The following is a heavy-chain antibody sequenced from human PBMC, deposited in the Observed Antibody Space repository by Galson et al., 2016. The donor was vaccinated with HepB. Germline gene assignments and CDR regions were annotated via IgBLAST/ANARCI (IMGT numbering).Heavy chain of an antibody. D-gene: IGHD3-10*01. J-gene: IGHJ6*02. CDR3: TRGSGYPVDFYYGMDV. CDR1: GFIFSSYW. CDR2: TTSDGTTT. V-gene: IGHV3-74*03. Sequence: SLRLSCAASGFIFSSYWMHWVRQAPGKGLVWVSRTTSDGTTTTFADSVKGRFSASRDNAKDKLFLQMDSLRAEDTAVYYCTRGSGYPVDFYYGMDVWGQGTTVTVSS.